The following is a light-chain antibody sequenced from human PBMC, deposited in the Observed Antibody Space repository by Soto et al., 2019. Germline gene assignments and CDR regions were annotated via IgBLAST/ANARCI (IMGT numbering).Light chain of an antibody. CDR3: QQYNSYSVNA. J-gene: IGKJ2*01. V-gene: IGKV1-5*01. CDR2: DAS. CDR1: QSISGW. Sequence: DIQMTQSPYTLSASVGDRVTIACRSSQSISGWLAWYQQKPGKAPKLLIYDASSLESGVPSRFSGSGSGTEFTLTISRLQPDDFATYCCQQYNSYSVNAFGQGTKVDI.